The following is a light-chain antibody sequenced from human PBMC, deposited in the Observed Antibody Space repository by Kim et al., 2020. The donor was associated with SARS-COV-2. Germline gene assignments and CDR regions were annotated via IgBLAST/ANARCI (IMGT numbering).Light chain of an antibody. Sequence: DVQMTQSPSSLSASVGDRVSISCQASQDISSYLNWYQQKPGKAPKVLIYDASNLETGVPSRFSGSGSGTHFTFIISSLQPEDTATYYCQQFDSLPVTFGGGTKVYIK. CDR2: DAS. J-gene: IGKJ4*01. V-gene: IGKV1-33*01. CDR3: QQFDSLPVT. CDR1: QDISSY.